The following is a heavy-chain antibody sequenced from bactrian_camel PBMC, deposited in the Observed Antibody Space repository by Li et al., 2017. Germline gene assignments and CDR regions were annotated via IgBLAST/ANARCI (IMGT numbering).Heavy chain of an antibody. CDR2: IDNDGRA. D-gene: IGHD2*01. CDR1: GNRLNRMC. V-gene: IGHV3S53*01. J-gene: IGHJ6*01. Sequence: HVQLVESGGGSVQAGGSLTLSCAVSGNRLNRMCVGWFRQIPGKEREGVGHIDNDGRATYAESVKGRFTISQDNAKNTLYLQMNSLKPEDTAMYYCAAELSSGGYCYTIPLGRPGDGYWGQGT. CDR3: AAELSSGGYCYTIPLGRPGDGY.